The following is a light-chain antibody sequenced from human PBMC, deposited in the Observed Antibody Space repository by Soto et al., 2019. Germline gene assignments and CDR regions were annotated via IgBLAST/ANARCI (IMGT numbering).Light chain of an antibody. CDR3: QQSYTNPWT. V-gene: IGKV1-39*01. CDR1: QSITTS. CDR2: AAS. J-gene: IGKJ1*01. Sequence: DIQMTQSPSSLSASVGDRVTITCRASQSITTSLNWYQQIPGKAPKLLIFAASNLQSGVPSRFSGSGSGTAFTLTISSLQPEDFVTYFCQQSYTNPWTFGLGTKV.